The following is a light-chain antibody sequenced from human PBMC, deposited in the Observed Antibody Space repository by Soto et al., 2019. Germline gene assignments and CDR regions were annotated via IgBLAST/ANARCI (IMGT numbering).Light chain of an antibody. CDR1: TSDVGNYNL. J-gene: IGLJ1*01. CDR2: EGH. CDR3: CSYAGSGRYV. Sequence: QSALTQPASVSGSPGQSITVSCTGTTSDVGNYNLVSWYLQHPGKAPKLIIYEGHKRPSGVSDRFSGSKSGNTASLTISGLQAEDEGDYYCCSYAGSGRYVFGTGTKVTVL. V-gene: IGLV2-23*01.